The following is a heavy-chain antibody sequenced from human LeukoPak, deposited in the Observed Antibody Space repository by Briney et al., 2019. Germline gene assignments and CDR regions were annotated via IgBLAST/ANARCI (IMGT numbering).Heavy chain of an antibody. CDR3: ARGVFVPAANAFYI. Sequence: GASVKVSCEASGYTFTSYDINWVRQATGQGLEWMGWMNPNSGNTGYAKKFQGRVTITRNTSIRTAYMELSSLRSDDTAVYYCARGVFVPAANAFYIWGQGTMVTVSS. V-gene: IGHV1-8*03. J-gene: IGHJ3*02. CDR1: GYTFTSYD. D-gene: IGHD2-2*01. CDR2: MNPNSGNT.